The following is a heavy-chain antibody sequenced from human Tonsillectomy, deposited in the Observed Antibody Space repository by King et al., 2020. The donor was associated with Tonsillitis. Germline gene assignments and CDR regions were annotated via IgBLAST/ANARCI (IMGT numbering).Heavy chain of an antibody. Sequence: QLVQSGGGVVQPGRSLRLSCAASGFTFSNFDMHWVRQAPGKGLEWVAIISYDGSKKYCADSVKGRFTISRDNSKKTLYLQMNSLRAEDTAVYYCAKGAPIDGDYDFLEYFQHWGQGTLVTVSS. J-gene: IGHJ1*01. V-gene: IGHV3-30*18. CDR1: GFTFSNFD. CDR3: AKGAPIDGDYDFLEYFQH. CDR2: ISYDGSKK. D-gene: IGHD4-17*01.